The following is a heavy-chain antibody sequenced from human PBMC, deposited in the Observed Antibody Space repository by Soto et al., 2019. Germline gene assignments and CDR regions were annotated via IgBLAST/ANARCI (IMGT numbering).Heavy chain of an antibody. Sequence: GGSLRLSFAASGFTFSSYAMSWVRQAPGKGLEWVSAISGSGGSTYYADSVKGRFTFSRDNSKNTLYLQMNSLRAEDTAVYYCAKDQYYDSSGYYSKSFFDYWGQGT. J-gene: IGHJ4*02. CDR1: GFTFSSYA. CDR2: ISGSGGST. V-gene: IGHV3-23*01. D-gene: IGHD3-22*01. CDR3: AKDQYYDSSGYYSKSFFDY.